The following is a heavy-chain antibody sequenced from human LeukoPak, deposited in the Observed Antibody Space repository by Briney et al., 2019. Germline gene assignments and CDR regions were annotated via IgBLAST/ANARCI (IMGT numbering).Heavy chain of an antibody. CDR3: ARVGSSGWIDAFDI. J-gene: IGHJ3*02. D-gene: IGHD6-19*01. CDR2: ISYDGSNK. CDR1: GFTFSSYA. Sequence: GGSLRLSCAASGFTFSSYAMHWVRQAPGKGLEWVAVISYDGSNKYYADSVKGRFTISRDNSKNTLYLQMNSLRAEDTAVYYCARVGSSGWIDAFDIWGQGTMVTVSS. V-gene: IGHV3-30*04.